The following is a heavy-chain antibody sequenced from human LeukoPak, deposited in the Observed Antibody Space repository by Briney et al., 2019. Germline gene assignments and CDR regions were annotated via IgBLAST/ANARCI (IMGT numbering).Heavy chain of an antibody. CDR2: ISGSGGST. CDR1: GFTFSSYA. J-gene: IGHJ4*02. V-gene: IGHV3-23*01. CDR3: TTHLIYCSSTSCSRFDY. D-gene: IGHD2-2*01. Sequence: GGSLRLPCAASGFTFSSYAMSCVRQAPGKGLEWVSAISGSGGSTYYADSVKGRFTISRDNSKNTLYLQMNSLRAEDTAVYYCTTHLIYCSSTSCSRFDYWGQGTLVTVSS.